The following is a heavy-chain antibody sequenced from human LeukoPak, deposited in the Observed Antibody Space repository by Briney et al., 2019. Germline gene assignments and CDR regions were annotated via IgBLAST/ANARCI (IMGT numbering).Heavy chain of an antibody. J-gene: IGHJ3*02. CDR2: ISSSSSYI. Sequence: GGSLRLSCAASGFTFSSYSMNWVRQAPGKGLEWVSSISSSSSYIYYADSVKGRFTISRDNAKNSLYLQMNSLRAEDTAVYYCARDHGQQLGGAFDIWGQGTMVTVSS. D-gene: IGHD6-13*01. CDR3: ARDHGQQLGGAFDI. V-gene: IGHV3-21*01. CDR1: GFTFSSYS.